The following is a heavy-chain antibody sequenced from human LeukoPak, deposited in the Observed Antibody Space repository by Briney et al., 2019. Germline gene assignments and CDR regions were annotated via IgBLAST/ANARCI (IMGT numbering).Heavy chain of an antibody. CDR1: GYSFTSHW. J-gene: IGHJ4*02. CDR2: IYDGDSGT. Sequence: GESLKISCRGSGYSFTSHWIGWVRQMPGKGLELMAIIYDGDSGTRISPSFQGQVTTSADKSIRTAYLQWSSLKASDTAIYCCTRHIAAAGPDYWGQGTLVTVSS. D-gene: IGHD6-13*01. V-gene: IGHV5-51*01. CDR3: TRHIAAAGPDY.